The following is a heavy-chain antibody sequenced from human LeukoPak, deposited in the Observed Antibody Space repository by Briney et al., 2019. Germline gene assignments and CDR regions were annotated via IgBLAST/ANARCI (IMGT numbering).Heavy chain of an antibody. D-gene: IGHD6-13*01. CDR2: IYWNDDK. Sequence: SGPTLVKPTQTLTLTCTFSGFSLSTSGVGVGWIRQPPGKALEWLALIYWNDDKRCSPSLKSRLTITRDTSKNQVVLTMTNMDPVDTATYYCAHNARAAGPTYYFDYWGQGTLVTVSS. CDR1: GFSLSTSGVG. V-gene: IGHV2-5*01. CDR3: AHNARAAGPTYYFDY. J-gene: IGHJ4*02.